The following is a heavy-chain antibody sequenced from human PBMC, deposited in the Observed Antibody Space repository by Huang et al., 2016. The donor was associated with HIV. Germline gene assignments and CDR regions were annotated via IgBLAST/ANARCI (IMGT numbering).Heavy chain of an antibody. CDR1: GDTFLRYD. CDR3: ARDREFSSGWGWAGYYLDY. CDR2: MRLDVGEA. Sequence: QVRLVQSGAEVKKPGASLKVSCKADGDTFLRYDISWVRTAPGQGLEWVWRMRLDVGEARDAKRSQGRLTRTRDTSTSTAYMELRSLGADDTAVYYCARDREFSSGWGWAGYYLDYWGQGTPVLVSS. J-gene: IGHJ4*02. V-gene: IGHV1-18*04. D-gene: IGHD6-19*01.